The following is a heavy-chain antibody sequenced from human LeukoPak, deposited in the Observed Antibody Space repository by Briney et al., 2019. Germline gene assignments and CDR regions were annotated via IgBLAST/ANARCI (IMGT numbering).Heavy chain of an antibody. CDR1: GYTFTSYD. J-gene: IGHJ4*02. Sequence: ASVKVSCKASGYTFTSYDINWVRQATGQGLEWMGWMNPNSGNTGYAQMFQGRVTMTRNTSISTAYMELSSLRSEDTAVYYCARIAAEDIFDYWGQGTLVTVSS. CDR2: MNPNSGNT. D-gene: IGHD6-13*01. V-gene: IGHV1-8*01. CDR3: ARIAAEDIFDY.